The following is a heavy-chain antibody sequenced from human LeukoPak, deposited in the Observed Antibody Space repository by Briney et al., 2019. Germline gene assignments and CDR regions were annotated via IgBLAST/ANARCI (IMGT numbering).Heavy chain of an antibody. CDR2: IMIGGDGK. V-gene: IGHV3-23*01. J-gene: IGHJ4*02. Sequence: GGSLRLSCAGSGFTFNNYAMSWVRRAPRKGLEWVSTIMIGGDGKHYADSVKGRFTISRDNSKNTLYLQMSSLRADDTAVYYCAALGPPIDFWGQGTLVTVSS. CDR1: GFTFNNYA. D-gene: IGHD7-27*01. CDR3: AALGPPIDF.